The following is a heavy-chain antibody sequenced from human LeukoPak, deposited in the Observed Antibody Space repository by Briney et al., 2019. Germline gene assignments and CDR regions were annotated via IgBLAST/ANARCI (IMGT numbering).Heavy chain of an antibody. CDR2: IIPILGLA. V-gene: IGHV1-69*04. J-gene: IGHJ4*02. CDR3: ARDLSYSSSWFD. D-gene: IGHD6-13*01. CDR1: VGTFSSYA. Sequence: SVRVSCNASVGTFSSYAISWVRRAPGQGSEWMGRIIPILGLANYAQKFQGRVTSTADNSTSTAYMELSSLRYEDTAVYYCARDLSYSSSWFDWGQGTLVTVSS.